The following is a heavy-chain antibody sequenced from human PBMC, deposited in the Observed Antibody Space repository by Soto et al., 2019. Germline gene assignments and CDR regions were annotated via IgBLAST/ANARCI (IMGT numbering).Heavy chain of an antibody. CDR2: IYSSGST. Sequence: SETLSLTCTVSGGSISSGGYYWSWIRQHPGKGLEWIGYIYSSGSTNYNPSLKSRVTISVDTSNNQLSLNLTSVTAADTAVYYCAREGGYCSGGKCYSLRGYYYYLDVWGKGTTVTVSS. CDR1: GGSISSGGYY. V-gene: IGHV4-61*08. D-gene: IGHD2-15*01. CDR3: AREGGYCSGGKCYSLRGYYYYLDV. J-gene: IGHJ6*03.